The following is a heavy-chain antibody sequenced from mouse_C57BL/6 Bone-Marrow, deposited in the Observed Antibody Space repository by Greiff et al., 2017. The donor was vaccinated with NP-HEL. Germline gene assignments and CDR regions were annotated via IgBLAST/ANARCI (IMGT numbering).Heavy chain of an antibody. CDR3: TTRRLFDYGGAGFAY. CDR1: GFNIKDDY. V-gene: IGHV14-4*01. D-gene: IGHD1-1*01. J-gene: IGHJ3*01. CDR2: IDPENGDT. Sequence: EVQLQESGAELVRPGASVKLSCTASGFNIKDDYMHWVKQRPEQGLEWIGWIDPENGDTEYASKFQGKATITADTSSNTAYLQLSSLTSEDTAVYYCTTRRLFDYGGAGFAYWGQGTLVTVSA.